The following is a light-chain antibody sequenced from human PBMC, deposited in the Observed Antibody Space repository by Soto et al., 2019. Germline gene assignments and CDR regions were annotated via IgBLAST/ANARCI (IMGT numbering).Light chain of an antibody. CDR2: EVS. V-gene: IGLV2-14*01. J-gene: IGLJ1*01. Sequence: QSALTQPASVSGSPGQSITISCTGTSSDVGGYKYVSWYQQHPGKAPKLMIYEVSNRPSGISNRFSGSKSGNTASLTISGLQAEDEAEYYCISYTSRSTYVFGTGTKVTVL. CDR3: ISYTSRSTYV. CDR1: SSDVGGYKY.